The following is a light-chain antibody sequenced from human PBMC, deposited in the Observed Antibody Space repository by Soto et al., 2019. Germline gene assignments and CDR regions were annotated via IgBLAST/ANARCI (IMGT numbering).Light chain of an antibody. J-gene: IGLJ1*01. Sequence: QSALTQPASVSGSPGQPITISCTGISSDVGGYNYVSWYQQHAGKAPKLMIYEVTNRHSGVSNRFSGSKSGNTASLTISGLQAEDEADYYCSSYTSSTFYVFGTGTKVTVL. CDR3: SSYTSSTFYV. V-gene: IGLV2-14*01. CDR2: EVT. CDR1: SSDVGGYNY.